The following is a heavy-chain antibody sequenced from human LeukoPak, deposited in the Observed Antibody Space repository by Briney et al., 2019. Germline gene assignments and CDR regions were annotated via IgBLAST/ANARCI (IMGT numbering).Heavy chain of an antibody. CDR2: IWYDGSNK. Sequence: GGSLRLSCAASGFTFSSYGMHWVRQAPGKGLEWVAVIWYDGSNKYYADSVQGRFTISRDNSKNTLYLQMNSLRPDDTAVYYCAKWDFDYWGQGTLVTVSS. V-gene: IGHV3-30*02. CDR3: AKWDFDY. J-gene: IGHJ4*02. CDR1: GFTFSSYG.